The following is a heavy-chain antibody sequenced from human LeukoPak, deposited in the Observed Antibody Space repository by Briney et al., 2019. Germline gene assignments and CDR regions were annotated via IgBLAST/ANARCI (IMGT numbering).Heavy chain of an antibody. Sequence: GGSLRLSCAASGFTFSSYWMSWVRQAPGKGLEWVAKMDENGREIFYVDSVKGRFTISRDNAKNSLYLQMNRLRAEDTAVYYCARPRGCGTSRCNNFDYWGQGTLVTVSS. J-gene: IGHJ4*02. V-gene: IGHV3-7*01. CDR2: MDENGREI. D-gene: IGHD2-21*01. CDR1: GFTFSSYW. CDR3: ARPRGCGTSRCNNFDY.